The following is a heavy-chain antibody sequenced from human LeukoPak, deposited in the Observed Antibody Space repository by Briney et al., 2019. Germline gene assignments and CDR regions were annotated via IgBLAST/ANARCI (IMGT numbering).Heavy chain of an antibody. J-gene: IGHJ5*02. D-gene: IGHD6-13*01. V-gene: IGHV3-20*04. Sequence: RPGGSLRLSCAASGFTFDDYGMSWVRQAPGKGLEWVSGINWNGGSTGYADSVKGRFTISRDNAKNSLYLQMNSLRAEDTALYYCARDLTYSSSCSWFDPWGQGTLVTVSS. CDR2: INWNGGST. CDR3: ARDLTYSSSCSWFDP. CDR1: GFTFDDYG.